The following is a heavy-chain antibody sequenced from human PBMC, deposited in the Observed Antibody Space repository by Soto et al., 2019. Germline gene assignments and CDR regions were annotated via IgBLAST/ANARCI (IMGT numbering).Heavy chain of an antibody. CDR3: AKEKGRPVDIVATIGFDY. Sequence: GGSLRLSCAASGFTFSSYAMSWVRQAPGKGLEWVSAISGSGGSTYYADSVKGRFTISRDNSKNTLYLQMNSLRAEDTAVYYFAKEKGRPVDIVATIGFDYWGQGTLVTVSS. V-gene: IGHV3-23*01. D-gene: IGHD5-12*01. CDR2: ISGSGGST. J-gene: IGHJ4*02. CDR1: GFTFSSYA.